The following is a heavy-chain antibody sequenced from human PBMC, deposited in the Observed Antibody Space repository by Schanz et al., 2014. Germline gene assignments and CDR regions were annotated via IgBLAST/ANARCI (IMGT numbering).Heavy chain of an antibody. D-gene: IGHD3-16*01. CDR2: IIPFLAVS. J-gene: IGHJ6*02. Sequence: QDQLLQSGAAVKKPGSSVRVSCKASGGTLDNYKIAWVRQVPGQGLEWMGRIIPFLAVSNYAQDFQGRVTFTADRATSTVHMDLRSLRSEDTGLYYCARAGRGYAYPLNSYPMDVWGQGTTVIVSS. V-gene: IGHV1-69*02. CDR1: GGTLDNYK. CDR3: ARAGRGYAYPLNSYPMDV.